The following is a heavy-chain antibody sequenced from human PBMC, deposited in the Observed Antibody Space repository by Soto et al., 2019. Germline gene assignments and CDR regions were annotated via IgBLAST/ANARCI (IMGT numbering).Heavy chain of an antibody. J-gene: IGHJ6*02. CDR1: GYSFTSYW. CDR3: ARPSSTTVTTLSYYYYGMDV. D-gene: IGHD4-17*01. V-gene: IGHV5-10-1*01. CDR2: IDHSDSYT. Sequence: GESLKISCKGSGYSFTSYWISWVRQMPGKGLEWMGRIDHSDSYTNYSPSFQGHVTISADKSISTAYLQWSSLKASDTAMYYCARPSSTTVTTLSYYYYGMDVWGQGTTVTVSS.